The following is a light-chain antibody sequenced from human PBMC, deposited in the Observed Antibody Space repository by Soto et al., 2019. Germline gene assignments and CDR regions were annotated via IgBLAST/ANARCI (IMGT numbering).Light chain of an antibody. V-gene: IGKV3-11*01. Sequence: EIVLTQSPATQSLSPGERATLSCRASQNVRSYLAWYQQRPGQAPRLLIYDASNRATGIPARFSGSGSGTDSTLTISSLEPEDFGVYYCQQRDRWPLSFGGGTKVEIK. CDR1: QNVRSY. CDR2: DAS. J-gene: IGKJ4*01. CDR3: QQRDRWPLS.